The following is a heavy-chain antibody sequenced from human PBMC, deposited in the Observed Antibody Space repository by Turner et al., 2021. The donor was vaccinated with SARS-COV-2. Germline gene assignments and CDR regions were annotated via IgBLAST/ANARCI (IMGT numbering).Heavy chain of an antibody. Sequence: QVQLVESGGGLVPPARSLGLPCSASGFTFSSYGMHWVRQAPGKGLEWVAVIWYDGSNKYYADSVKGRFTISRDNSKNTLYLQMNSLRAEDTAVYYCARDGGYSGYAYFDYWGQGTLVTVSS. D-gene: IGHD5-12*01. V-gene: IGHV3-33*01. CDR2: IWYDGSNK. CDR1: GFTFSSYG. CDR3: ARDGGYSGYAYFDY. J-gene: IGHJ4*02.